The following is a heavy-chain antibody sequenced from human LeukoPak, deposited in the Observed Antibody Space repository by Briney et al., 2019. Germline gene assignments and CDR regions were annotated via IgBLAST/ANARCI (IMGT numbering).Heavy chain of an antibody. Sequence: PGGSLRLSCAASGFTFSSYSMNWVRQAPGKGLEWVSSISSSSTYIYYADSVKGRFTISRDNAKNSLYLQMNSLRAEDTAVYYCAKDRYHDSSGYIFDYWGQGTLVTVSS. CDR1: GFTFSSYS. CDR2: ISSSSTYI. J-gene: IGHJ4*02. CDR3: AKDRYHDSSGYIFDY. D-gene: IGHD3-22*01. V-gene: IGHV3-21*01.